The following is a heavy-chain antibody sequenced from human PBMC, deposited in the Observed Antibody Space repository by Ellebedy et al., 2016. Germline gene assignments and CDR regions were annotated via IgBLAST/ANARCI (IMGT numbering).Heavy chain of an antibody. CDR2: ISGGGDIT. CDR1: GFAFRNFF. J-gene: IGHJ4*02. CDR3: YYGHYSGS. Sequence: GESLKISXVASGFAFRNFFMTWVRQAPGGGLGWFSTISGGGDITVSADSVKGRFTISRDNSRNTLYLQMNSLRAEDTAVYYCYYGHYSGSWGQGTLVTVSS. V-gene: IGHV3-23*01. D-gene: IGHD4-17*01.